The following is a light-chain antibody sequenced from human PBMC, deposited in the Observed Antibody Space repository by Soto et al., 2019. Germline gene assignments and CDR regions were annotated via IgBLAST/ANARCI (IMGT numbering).Light chain of an antibody. V-gene: IGLV2-8*01. J-gene: IGLJ1*01. CDR1: SSDVGGYYY. CDR3: SSYAGTNTPYV. CDR2: EVS. Sequence: QSVLTQPPSASGSPGQSVTISCTGTSSDVGGYYYVSWYQQHPGKAPKLMIYEVSKRPSGVPYRFSGSKSGNTASLTVSGLQAEDEADYYCSSYAGTNTPYVFGTRTKVTVL.